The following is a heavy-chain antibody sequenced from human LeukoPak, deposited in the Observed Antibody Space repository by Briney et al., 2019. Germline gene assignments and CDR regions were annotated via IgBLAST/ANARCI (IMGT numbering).Heavy chain of an antibody. CDR1: GFTFSSYS. V-gene: IGHV3-30*18. Sequence: PGGSLRLSCAASGFTFSSYSMNWVRQAPGKGLEWVAVISYDGSNKYYADSVKGRFTISRDNSKNTLYLQMNSLRAEDTAVYYCAKESDLDYWGQGTLVTVSS. CDR2: ISYDGSNK. CDR3: AKESDLDY. J-gene: IGHJ4*02.